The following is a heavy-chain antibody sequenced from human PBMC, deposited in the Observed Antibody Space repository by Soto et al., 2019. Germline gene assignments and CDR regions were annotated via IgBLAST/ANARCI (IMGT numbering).Heavy chain of an antibody. Sequence: QVQLQESGPELVKPSETLSLTCTVSGGSLTSYYWAWIRQPPGKGLEWIGYIYYSGSTSYNPSINSRVTISVDSSNNQFSLNLSSVSAADTAVYYCARLGGYYQSLDSWGQGTLVTVSS. CDR1: GGSLTSYY. D-gene: IGHD3-22*01. V-gene: IGHV4-59*08. CDR2: IYYSGST. CDR3: ARLGGYYQSLDS. J-gene: IGHJ5*01.